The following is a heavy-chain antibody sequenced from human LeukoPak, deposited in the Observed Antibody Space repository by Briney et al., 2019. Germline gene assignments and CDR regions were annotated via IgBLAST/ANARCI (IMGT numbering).Heavy chain of an antibody. CDR2: IRSKAFGRTT. Sequence: PGGSLRPSSTASGFTFGDHAMSWFRQAPGKGLEWVGFIRSKAFGRTTDYAASVQDRLTIIRDASKRLAYLQMNILKTEHTAVYYCSRIAAGGKHSDYWGQGNPVTVSP. V-gene: IGHV3-49*03. J-gene: IGHJ4*02. CDR1: GFTFGDHA. D-gene: IGHD6-13*01. CDR3: SRIAAGGKHSDY.